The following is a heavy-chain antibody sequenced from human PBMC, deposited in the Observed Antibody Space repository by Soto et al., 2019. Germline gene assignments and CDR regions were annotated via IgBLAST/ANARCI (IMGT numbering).Heavy chain of an antibody. V-gene: IGHV1-18*01. J-gene: IGHJ4*02. D-gene: IGHD3-22*01. Sequence: ASVKVSCKASGYTFTSYGISWVRQAPGQGLEWMGWISAYNGNTNYAQKLQGRVTMTTDTSTSTAYMELRSLRSDDTAVYYCARAEDITMIVVVITTALDYWGQGTLVTVSS. CDR3: ARAEDITMIVVVITTALDY. CDR2: ISAYNGNT. CDR1: GYTFTSYG.